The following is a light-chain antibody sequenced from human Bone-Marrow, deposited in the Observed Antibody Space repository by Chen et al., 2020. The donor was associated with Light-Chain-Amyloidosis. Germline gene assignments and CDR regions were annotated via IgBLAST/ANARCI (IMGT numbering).Light chain of an antibody. V-gene: IGLV1-51*02. CDR3: ATWDSSLTVWM. CDR2: ENN. J-gene: IGLJ3*02. CDR1: NSNIGINY. Sequence: QSVLTQPPSVSAAPGQKVTISCSGSNSNIGINYVSWYQQLPGTSPTLLIYENNQRPSGIPDRFSGSKSGTSATLGVAGLQTGDEADYYCATWDSSLTVWMFGGGTKLTVL.